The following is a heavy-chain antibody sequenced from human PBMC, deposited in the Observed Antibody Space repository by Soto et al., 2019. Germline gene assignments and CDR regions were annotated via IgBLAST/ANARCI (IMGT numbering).Heavy chain of an antibody. D-gene: IGHD6-13*01. CDR3: AKDRDGAAAGPTKFYGMDV. CDR2: ISGSGDST. V-gene: IGHV3-23*01. Sequence: EVQVLESGGGLVQPGGSLRLSCAASGFTFSSYAMSWVRQAPGKGLEWVSVISGSGDSTYYEDSVRGRFTISRDNSKNTLYLQMNSLRAEDTAVYYCAKDRDGAAAGPTKFYGMDVWGQGTTVTVSS. CDR1: GFTFSSYA. J-gene: IGHJ6*02.